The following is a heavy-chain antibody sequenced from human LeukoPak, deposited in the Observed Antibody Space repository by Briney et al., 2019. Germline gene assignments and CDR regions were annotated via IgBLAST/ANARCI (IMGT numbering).Heavy chain of an antibody. CDR3: ARDWYYCSGGSCYSSFDY. Sequence: SETLSLTCTVSGASISTSYWSWIRKPPGKGLEWIGRIFTSGDTNYNPSLKSRVTMSVDTSKHQFSLKLSSVTAADTAVYYCARDWYYCSGGSCYSSFDYWGQGSLVTVSS. J-gene: IGHJ4*02. D-gene: IGHD2-15*01. CDR2: IFTSGDT. CDR1: GASISTSY. V-gene: IGHV4-4*07.